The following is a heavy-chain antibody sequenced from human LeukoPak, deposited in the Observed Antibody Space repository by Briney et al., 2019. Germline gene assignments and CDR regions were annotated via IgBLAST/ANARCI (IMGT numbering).Heavy chain of an antibody. D-gene: IGHD1-26*01. J-gene: IGHJ4*02. CDR1: GGSISSSSYY. V-gene: IGHV4-39*01. CDR2: IYYSGST. CDR3: ARLSGSYFGFDY. Sequence: PSETLSLTRTVSGGSISSSSYYWGWIRQPPGKGLEWIGSIYYSGSTYYNPSLKSRVTISVDTSKNQFSLKLSSVTAADTAVYYCARLSGSYFGFDYWGQGTLVTVSS.